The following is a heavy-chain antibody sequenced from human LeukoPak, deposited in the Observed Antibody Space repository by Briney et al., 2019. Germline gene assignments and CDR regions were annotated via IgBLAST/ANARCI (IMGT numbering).Heavy chain of an antibody. CDR3: ARRPRNSGSDDGPSGLDY. V-gene: IGHV4-34*01. Sequence: SETLSLTCVVYGESFSGYYWTWIRQPPGKGLEWIGEITDSGSTNYNPSFKSRVTISVDTSKNQFSLKLTSLTAADTAVYYCARRPRNSGSDDGPSGLDYWGQGTLVTVSS. J-gene: IGHJ4*02. CDR1: GESFSGYY. CDR2: ITDSGST. D-gene: IGHD1-26*01.